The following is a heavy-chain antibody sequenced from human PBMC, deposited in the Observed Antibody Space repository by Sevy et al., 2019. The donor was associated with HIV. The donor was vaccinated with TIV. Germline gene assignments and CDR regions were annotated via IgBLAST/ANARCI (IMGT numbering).Heavy chain of an antibody. J-gene: IGHJ6*02. V-gene: IGHV1-18*01. CDR3: AGSIVVVPAASIGMDV. Sequence: ASVKVSCKASGYTFTSYGISWVRQAPGQGLEWMGWISAYNGNTNYAQKLHGRVTMTTDTSTSTAYMELGSLRSDDTAVYYCAGSIVVVPAASIGMDVWGQGTTVTVSS. CDR2: ISAYNGNT. CDR1: GYTFTSYG. D-gene: IGHD2-2*01.